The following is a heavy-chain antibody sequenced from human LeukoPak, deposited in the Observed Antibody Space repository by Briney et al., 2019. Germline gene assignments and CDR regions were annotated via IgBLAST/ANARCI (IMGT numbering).Heavy chain of an antibody. CDR3: ARDQVVATIVNYYYYGMDV. CDR2: IKQDGSEK. CDR1: GFTFSSYW. Sequence: GSLRLSCAASGFTFSSYWMSWVRQAPGKGLEWVANIKQDGSEKYYVDSVKGRFTISRDNAKNSLYLQMNSLRAEDTAVYYCARDQVVATIVNYYYYGMDVWGQGTTVTVSS. D-gene: IGHD5-12*01. V-gene: IGHV3-7*01. J-gene: IGHJ6*02.